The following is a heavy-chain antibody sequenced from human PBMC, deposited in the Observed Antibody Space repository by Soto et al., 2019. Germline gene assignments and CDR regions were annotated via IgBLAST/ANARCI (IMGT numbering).Heavy chain of an antibody. Sequence: QVLLVQSGADVKRPGSSVKVSCKASGGTFSSYGISWVRQAPGQGLEWMGGVIPMFGTVNYAQKFQGRVTISAEETTRTAYMELSTLRSEDTAVYYCARGRGYGDSDYWGQGTLVTVSS. V-gene: IGHV1-69*12. CDR1: GGTFSSYG. CDR2: VIPMFGTV. J-gene: IGHJ4*02. CDR3: ARGRGYGDSDY. D-gene: IGHD4-17*01.